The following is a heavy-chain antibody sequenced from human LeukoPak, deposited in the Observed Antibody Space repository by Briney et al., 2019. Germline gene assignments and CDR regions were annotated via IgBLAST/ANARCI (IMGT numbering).Heavy chain of an antibody. CDR1: GGSFSGYY. J-gene: IGHJ4*02. Sequence: SETLSLTCAVYGGSFSGYYWSWIRQPPGKGLEWIGEINHSGSTNYNPSLESRVTISVDTSKNQFSLKLSSVTAADTAVYYCARGRYYDYVWGSYRNPPLDYWGQGTLVTVSS. CDR2: INHSGST. CDR3: ARGRYYDYVWGSYRNPPLDY. D-gene: IGHD3-16*02. V-gene: IGHV4-34*01.